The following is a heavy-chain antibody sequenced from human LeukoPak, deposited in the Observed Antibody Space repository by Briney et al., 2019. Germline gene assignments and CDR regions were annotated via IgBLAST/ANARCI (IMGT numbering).Heavy chain of an antibody. V-gene: IGHV1-2*02. Sequence: ASVTVSFKASGYTFTDYYMHWLRQAPGQGLEGMGWINPNSGGTNYAQKFQGRVTMTRDTSISTAYMELSRLRSDDTAVYYCARCPPAGNYGDWVSYFDYWGQGTLVTVSS. J-gene: IGHJ4*02. CDR2: INPNSGGT. D-gene: IGHD4-17*01. CDR1: GYTFTDYY. CDR3: ARCPPAGNYGDWVSYFDY.